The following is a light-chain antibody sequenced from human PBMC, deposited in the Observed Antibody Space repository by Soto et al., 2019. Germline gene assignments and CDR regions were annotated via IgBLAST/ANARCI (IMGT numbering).Light chain of an antibody. J-gene: IGKJ2*01. V-gene: IGKV1-39*01. Sequence: DIQMTQSPSSLSASVGDRVTITCRASQSISSYLNWYQQKPGKAPKLLIYAASSLPSGVPSRFSGSGSGTDFTLTISSLQAEDVATYYCQQSYSTLYTFGQGTKLEIK. CDR2: AAS. CDR1: QSISSY. CDR3: QQSYSTLYT.